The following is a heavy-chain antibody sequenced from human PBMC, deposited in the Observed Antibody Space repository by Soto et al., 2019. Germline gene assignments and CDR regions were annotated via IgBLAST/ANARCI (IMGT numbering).Heavy chain of an antibody. CDR3: ARDPTPVVKDFDWPVEY. CDR1: GFTFSSYS. CDR2: ISSSSSYI. Sequence: GGSLRLSCAASGFTFSSYSMNWVRQAPGKGLEWVSSISSSSSYIYYADSVKGRFTISRDNAKNSLYLQMNSLRAEDTAVYYCARDPTPVVKDFDWPVEYWGQGTLVTVSS. D-gene: IGHD3-9*01. J-gene: IGHJ4*02. V-gene: IGHV3-21*01.